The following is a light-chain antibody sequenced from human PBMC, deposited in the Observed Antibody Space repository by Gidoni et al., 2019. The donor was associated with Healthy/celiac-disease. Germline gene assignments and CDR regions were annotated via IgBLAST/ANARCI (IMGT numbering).Light chain of an antibody. J-gene: IGLJ2*01. CDR3: CSYAGSSTFDVV. V-gene: IGLV2-23*03. Sequence: QSALTQPASVSGSPGQSITISCTGTSSDVGSYNLVSWYQQHPGKAPKLMIHEGSKRPSGVSNRFSGSKSGNTASLTSSGLQAEDEADYYCCSYAGSSTFDVVFGGGTKLTVL. CDR2: EGS. CDR1: SSDVGSYNL.